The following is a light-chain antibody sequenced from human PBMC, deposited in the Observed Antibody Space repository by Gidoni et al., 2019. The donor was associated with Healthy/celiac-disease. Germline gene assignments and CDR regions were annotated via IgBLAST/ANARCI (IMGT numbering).Light chain of an antibody. CDR3: RQSYSTPRS. CDR2: AAS. V-gene: IGKV1-39*01. J-gene: IGKJ2*04. Sequence: DTQMTQSPSSLSASVGDRVTITCRASQSISSYLNWYQPKPGKAPKLLIYAASSLQSGVPSRFSGSGSGTDFTLTISSLQPVDFATCYCRQSYSTPRSFGQGTRLEIK. CDR1: QSISSY.